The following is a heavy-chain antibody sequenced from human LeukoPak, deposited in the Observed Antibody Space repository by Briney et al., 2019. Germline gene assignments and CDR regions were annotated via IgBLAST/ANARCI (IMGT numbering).Heavy chain of an antibody. V-gene: IGHV3-30*02. CDR1: GFIFSSYG. Sequence: GGSLRLSCAGSGFIFSSYGMHWVRQAPGKGLEWVTLVWYDGNRKYYADSVKGRFTISRDNSKNSVYLQLNSLRPEDTAMYYCGSMVRGIGYWGQGTLVTVSS. J-gene: IGHJ4*02. CDR2: VWYDGNRK. CDR3: GSMVRGIGY. D-gene: IGHD3-10*01.